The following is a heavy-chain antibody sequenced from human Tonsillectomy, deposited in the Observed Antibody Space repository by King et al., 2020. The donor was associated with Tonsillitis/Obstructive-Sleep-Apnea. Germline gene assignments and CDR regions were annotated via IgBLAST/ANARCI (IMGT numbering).Heavy chain of an antibody. Sequence: QLQESGPGLVKPSETLSLTCTVSGGSISSYYWSWIRPPPGKGLEWIGYIYYSGSTNYNPSLKSRVTISVDTSKNQFSLKLSSVTAADTAVYYCARFYDSSGYYQFPNWYIDLWGRGTLVTVSS. D-gene: IGHD3-22*01. CDR2: IYYSGST. V-gene: IGHV4-59*08. CDR3: ARFYDSSGYYQFPNWYIDL. CDR1: GGSISSYY. J-gene: IGHJ2*01.